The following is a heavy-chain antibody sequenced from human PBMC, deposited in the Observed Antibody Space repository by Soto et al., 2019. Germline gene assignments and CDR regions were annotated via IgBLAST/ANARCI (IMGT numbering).Heavy chain of an antibody. CDR2: IYLFYSDV. D-gene: IGHD3-22*01. CDR3: ARTYYYDSSGYTKVFDY. CDR1: GYSFISYW. V-gene: IGHV5-51*01. J-gene: IGHJ4*02. Sequence: GESLKISCKGSGYSFISYWIGWARQMPGKGLEWMGVIYLFYSDVICSPSFQGNGIISADKSFSAAYLLWIILKALVTAIYYCARTYYYDSSGYTKVFDYWGQGTLVTVSS.